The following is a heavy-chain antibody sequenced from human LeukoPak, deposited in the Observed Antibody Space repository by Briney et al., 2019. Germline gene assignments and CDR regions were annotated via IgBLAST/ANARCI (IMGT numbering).Heavy chain of an antibody. D-gene: IGHD1-1*01. CDR3: ARGWKDYCDY. CDR1: GFTFSDYY. CDR2: ISSSGSAR. V-gene: IGHV3-11*01. J-gene: IGHJ4*02. Sequence: GGSLRLSCAASGFTFSDYYMSWIRQAPGKGLGWGSYISSSGSARYYADSLKGRVTISRDHAKSSLYLQMNSLRAEDTVVYYCARGWKDYCDYWGQGNLVTVSS.